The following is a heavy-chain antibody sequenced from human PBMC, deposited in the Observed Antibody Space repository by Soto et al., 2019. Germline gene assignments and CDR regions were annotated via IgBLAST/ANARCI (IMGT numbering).Heavy chain of an antibody. CDR2: IYSGGST. CDR1: GFTVSSNY. V-gene: IGHV3-53*04. Sequence: VQLVESGGGLVQPGGSLRLSCAASGFTVSSNYRSWVRQAPGKGLEWVSVIYSGGSTYYADSVKGRFTISRHNSKNTLYRQMNSLRAEDTAVYYCARGYCTNGVCYEDAFDIWGQGTMVTVSS. J-gene: IGHJ3*02. D-gene: IGHD2-8*01. CDR3: ARGYCTNGVCYEDAFDI.